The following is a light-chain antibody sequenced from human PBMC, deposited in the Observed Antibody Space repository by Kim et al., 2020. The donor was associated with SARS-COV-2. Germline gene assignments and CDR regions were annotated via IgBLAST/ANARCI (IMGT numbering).Light chain of an antibody. Sequence: QSPALTCPGTRADIGFPGTAWLRQQQGHAPKVLFYRNDGRPPGISERFSASGSGITASLTISGLQSEDEADFDCLARDSSLATWVFGGGTQLTVL. CDR2: RND. J-gene: IGLJ3*02. V-gene: IGLV10-54*01. CDR3: LARDSSLATWV. CDR1: RADIGFPG.